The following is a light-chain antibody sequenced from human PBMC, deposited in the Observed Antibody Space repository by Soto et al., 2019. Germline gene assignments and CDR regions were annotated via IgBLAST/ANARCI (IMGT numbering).Light chain of an antibody. CDR1: QSVGSNS. J-gene: IGKJ1*01. Sequence: EVVLTQSPGTLSLSPGERATLSCRASQSVGSNSLAWYQQKPGQAPRLLIYGSSSRATGIPDRFSGSGSGTDFTLTVSGLEPEDFAVYYCQQYGSSPRTFGQGTKVDIK. CDR2: GSS. CDR3: QQYGSSPRT. V-gene: IGKV3-20*01.